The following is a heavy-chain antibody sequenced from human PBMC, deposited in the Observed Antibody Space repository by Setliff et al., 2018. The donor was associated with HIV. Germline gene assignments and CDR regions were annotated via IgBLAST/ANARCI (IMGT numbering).Heavy chain of an antibody. Sequence: ASVKVSCKASGYTFTSYGITWVRQAPGQGLEWMGWISTYNGNTHYAQKLQGRVTMTTDTSTSTAYMELRSLRSDDTATYYCARKYTGGPLDYWGQGTLVTVSS. V-gene: IGHV1-18*01. CDR2: ISTYNGNT. CDR1: GYTFTSYG. CDR3: ARKYTGGPLDY. D-gene: IGHD6-19*01. J-gene: IGHJ4*02.